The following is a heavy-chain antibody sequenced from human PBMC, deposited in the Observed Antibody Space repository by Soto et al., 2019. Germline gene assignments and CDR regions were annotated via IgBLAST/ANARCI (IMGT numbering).Heavy chain of an antibody. Sequence: GASVKVSCKASGYTFTSYYMHWVRQAPGQGLEWMGIINPSGGSTSYAQKFQGRVTMTRDTSTSTVYMELSSLRSEDTAVYYCARPRFPYYGSGSPIDYWGQGTLVTVSS. V-gene: IGHV1-46*03. CDR3: ARPRFPYYGSGSPIDY. J-gene: IGHJ4*02. CDR1: GYTFTSYY. CDR2: INPSGGST. D-gene: IGHD3-10*01.